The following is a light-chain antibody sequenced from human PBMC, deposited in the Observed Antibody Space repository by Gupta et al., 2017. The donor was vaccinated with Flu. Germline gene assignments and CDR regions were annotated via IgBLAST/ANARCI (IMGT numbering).Light chain of an antibody. Sequence: SSELTQDPAVSVALGQTGRITCKGDSLRSYYASWYQQQPGQATVLVIYGKNNRPSGIPAPFSCSSSGNTASLTITGDPAEDEADYYCNSRESRCNHPWVFGGGTKLTVL. CDR3: NSRESRCNHPWV. CDR2: GKN. J-gene: IGLJ3*02. CDR1: SLRSYY. V-gene: IGLV3-19*01.